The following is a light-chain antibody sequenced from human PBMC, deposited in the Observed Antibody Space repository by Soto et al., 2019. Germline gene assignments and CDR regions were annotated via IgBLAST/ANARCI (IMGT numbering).Light chain of an antibody. CDR3: QQYYTNSWS. Sequence: DIVMTQSPDSLAVSLGERATINCKSSQSVLHSPNNKNYLAWYQHKPGQSPKMLIYWASFRESGVPDRFSGSGSGTDFTLTISSLQSEEVAVYYCQQYYTNSWSFGQGTKVEIK. CDR2: WAS. CDR1: QSVLHSPNNKNY. V-gene: IGKV4-1*01. J-gene: IGKJ1*01.